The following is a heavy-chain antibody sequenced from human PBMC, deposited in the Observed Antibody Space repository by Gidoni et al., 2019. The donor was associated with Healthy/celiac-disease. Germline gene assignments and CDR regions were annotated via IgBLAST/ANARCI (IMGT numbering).Heavy chain of an antibody. Sequence: EVQLLESGGGLVQPGGSLRLSCAASGFTFSSYAMSWVRQAPGKGLEWVSAISGSGGSTYYADSVKGRFTISRDNSKNTLYLQMNSLRAEETAVYYCAKSSLGELSLAYYFDYWGQGTLVTVSS. CDR2: ISGSGGST. J-gene: IGHJ4*02. D-gene: IGHD3-16*02. CDR3: AKSSLGELSLAYYFDY. CDR1: GFTFSSYA. V-gene: IGHV3-23*01.